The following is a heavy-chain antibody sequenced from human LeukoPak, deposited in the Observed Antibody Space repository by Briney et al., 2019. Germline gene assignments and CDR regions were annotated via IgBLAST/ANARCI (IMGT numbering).Heavy chain of an antibody. V-gene: IGHV3-48*03. CDR1: GFTFSSYE. CDR2: ITSSGSTI. D-gene: IGHD1-26*01. Sequence: GGSLRLSCAASGFTFSSYEMNWVRQAPGKGLEWVSYITSSGSTIYYADSVKGRFTVSRDNAKNSLYLQMNSLGAEDTAVYYCAREVVGATSEFDYWGQGTLVTVSS. J-gene: IGHJ4*02. CDR3: AREVVGATSEFDY.